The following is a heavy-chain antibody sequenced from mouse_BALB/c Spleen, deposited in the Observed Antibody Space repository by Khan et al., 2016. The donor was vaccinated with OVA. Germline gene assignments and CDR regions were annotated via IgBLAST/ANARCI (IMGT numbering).Heavy chain of an antibody. Sequence: EVKLVESGGDLVKPGGSLKLFCAASGFTFSSYSMSWVRQTPDKRLEWVASISSGGDYTYYPDIVKGRFTISRDNAKNTLYLEMSSLKSEDTAMYYCASRLTGSFAYWGQGTLVTVSA. CDR3: ASRLTGSFAY. J-gene: IGHJ3*01. D-gene: IGHD4-1*01. CDR1: GFTFSSYS. V-gene: IGHV5-6*02. CDR2: ISSGGDYT.